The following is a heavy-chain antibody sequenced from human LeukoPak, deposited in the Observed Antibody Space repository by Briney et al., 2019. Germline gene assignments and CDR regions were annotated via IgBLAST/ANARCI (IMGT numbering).Heavy chain of an antibody. J-gene: IGHJ6*03. Sequence: PSETLSLTCTVSGGSISSSSYYWGWIRQPPGKGLEWIGSIYYSGSTYYNPSLKSRVTISVDTSKNQFSLKLSSVTAADTAVYYCARRYNREQQPSYYYYYYMDVWGKGTTVTVSS. CDR2: IYYSGST. D-gene: IGHD6-13*01. V-gene: IGHV4-39*01. CDR3: ARRYNREQQPSYYYYYYMDV. CDR1: GGSISSSSYY.